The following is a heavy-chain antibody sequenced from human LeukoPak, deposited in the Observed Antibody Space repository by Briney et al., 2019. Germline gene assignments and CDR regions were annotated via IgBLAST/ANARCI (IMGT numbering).Heavy chain of an antibody. CDR3: ARTANYYYYYMDV. V-gene: IGHV4-59*11. CDR1: GGSISSHS. J-gene: IGHJ6*03. CDR2: IYDSGST. Sequence: SETLSLTCTVSGGSISSHSWNWIRQPPGKGLEWIAYIYDSGSTNYNPALKSRVTISVDTSKNQFSLKLSSVTAADTAVYYCARTANYYYYYMDVWGKGTTVTVSS.